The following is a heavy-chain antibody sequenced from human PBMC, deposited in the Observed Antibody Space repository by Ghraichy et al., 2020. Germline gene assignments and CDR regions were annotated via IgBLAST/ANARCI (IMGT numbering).Heavy chain of an antibody. CDR3: ARVYDTLDAFDI. J-gene: IGHJ3*02. V-gene: IGHV4-31*03. CDR1: GGSISSGGYY. D-gene: IGHD5/OR15-5a*01. CDR2: IYYSGST. Sequence: LSLTCTVSGGSISSGGYYWSWIRQHPGKGLEWIGYIYYSGSTYYNPSLKSRVTISVDTSKNQFSLKLSSVTAADTAVYYCARVYDTLDAFDIWGQGTMVTVSS.